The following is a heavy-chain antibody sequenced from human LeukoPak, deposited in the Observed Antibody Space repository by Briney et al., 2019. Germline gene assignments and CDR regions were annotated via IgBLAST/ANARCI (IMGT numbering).Heavy chain of an antibody. CDR3: ARDHLVRGTTR. CDR1: GGSISSSSYY. D-gene: IGHD3-10*01. Sequence: SETLSLTCTVSGGSISSSSYYWGWIRQPPGKGLEWIGYIYYSGSTYYNPSLKSRVTISVDTSKNQFSLKLSSVTAADTAVYYCARDHLVRGTTRWGQGTLVTVSS. V-gene: IGHV4-30-4*08. J-gene: IGHJ4*02. CDR2: IYYSGST.